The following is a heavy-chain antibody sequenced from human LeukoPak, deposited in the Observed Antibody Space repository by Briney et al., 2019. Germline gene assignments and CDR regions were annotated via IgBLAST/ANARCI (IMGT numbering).Heavy chain of an antibody. Sequence: PGGSLRLSCAASGFTFSNYAMNWVRQAPGKGLEWVSGISGSGGSTYYADSVKGRFTISRDNSKNTLYLQMNSLRAEDTAVYYCAKDSADYYDSSGYYLPPIDYWGQGTLVTVSS. CDR2: ISGSGGST. V-gene: IGHV3-23*01. CDR1: GFTFSNYA. D-gene: IGHD3-22*01. CDR3: AKDSADYYDSSGYYLPPIDY. J-gene: IGHJ4*02.